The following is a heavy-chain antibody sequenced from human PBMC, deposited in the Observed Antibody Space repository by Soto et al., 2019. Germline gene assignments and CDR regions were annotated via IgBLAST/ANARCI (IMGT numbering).Heavy chain of an antibody. CDR3: ARRSGSYYYYCDY. D-gene: IGHD1-26*01. CDR2: IYYSGST. Sequence: SETLSLTCTVSGGSISSYYWSWIRQPPGKGLEWIGYIYYSGSTNYNPSLKSRVTISVDTSKNQFSLKLSSVTAADTAVYYCARRSGSYYYYCDYWGQGTLVTVSS. V-gene: IGHV4-59*08. CDR1: GGSISSYY. J-gene: IGHJ4*02.